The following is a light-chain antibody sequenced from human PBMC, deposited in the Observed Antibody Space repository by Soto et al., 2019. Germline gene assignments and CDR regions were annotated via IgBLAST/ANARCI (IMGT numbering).Light chain of an antibody. Sequence: DIQMTQSPSTLSASVGDRVTITCRASQSISNWLAWYQQKPGKAPKLLIYEASTLESGVPSRFSGSGSGREFTLTISSLQPDDFATYYCQQFNSYWTFGQGTKVDIK. CDR3: QQFNSYWT. V-gene: IGKV1-5*03. J-gene: IGKJ1*01. CDR1: QSISNW. CDR2: EAS.